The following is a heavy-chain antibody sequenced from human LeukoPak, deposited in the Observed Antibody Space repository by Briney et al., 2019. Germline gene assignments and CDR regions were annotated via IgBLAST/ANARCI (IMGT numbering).Heavy chain of an antibody. J-gene: IGHJ3*02. CDR3: AKDVFFTMKVVVKDDVFVI. CDR1: GFTFSSYA. CDR2: ISGSGGST. D-gene: IGHD3-22*01. V-gene: IGHV3-23*01. Sequence: GGSLRLSCAASGFTFSSYAMSWVRQAPGKGLEWVSAISGSGGSTYYADSVKGRFTISRDNSKNTLYLQMNSLRAEDTAVYYCAKDVFFTMKVVVKDDVFVIGGKGKMVTVSS.